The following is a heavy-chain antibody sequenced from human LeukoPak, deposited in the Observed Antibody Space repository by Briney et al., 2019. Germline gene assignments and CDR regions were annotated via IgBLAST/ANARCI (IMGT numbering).Heavy chain of an antibody. CDR2: IYPGDSDT. D-gene: IGHD4-17*01. V-gene: IGHV5-51*01. J-gene: IGHJ3*02. CDR3: ASTRNDYGDYRDAFDI. Sequence: GESLKISCKGSGYSLTSYWIGWVRQMPGKGLEWMGNIYPGDSDTRYSPSFQGQVTISADKTISTAYLQWSSLKASDTAMYYCASTRNDYGDYRDAFDIWGQGTMVTVSS. CDR1: GYSLTSYW.